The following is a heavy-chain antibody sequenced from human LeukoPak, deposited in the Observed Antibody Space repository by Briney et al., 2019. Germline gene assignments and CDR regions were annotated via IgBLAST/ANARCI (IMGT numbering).Heavy chain of an antibody. Sequence: PGRSLRLSCAASGFTFSSYGMHWVRQAPGQGLEWVAVISYDGSNKYYADSVKGRFTISRDNSKNTLYLQMNSLRAEDTAVYYCAKDASRVMIVVVAIGYYFDYWGQGTLVTVSS. CDR1: GFTFSSYG. J-gene: IGHJ4*02. V-gene: IGHV3-30*18. CDR2: ISYDGSNK. D-gene: IGHD3-22*01. CDR3: AKDASRVMIVVVAIGYYFDY.